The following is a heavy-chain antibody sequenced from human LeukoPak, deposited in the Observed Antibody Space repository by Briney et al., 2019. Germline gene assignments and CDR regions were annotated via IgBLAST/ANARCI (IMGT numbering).Heavy chain of an antibody. CDR2: TSGSGGST. D-gene: IGHD3-9*01. J-gene: IGHJ4*02. V-gene: IGHV3-23*01. Sequence: GGSLRLSCAASGFTFSSYAMSWVRQAPGKGLEWVSATSGSGGSTYYADSVKGRFTISRDHSKNTLYLQMNSLRAEDTAVYYCAKVWPVILTGYYNPDYWGQGTLVTVSS. CDR1: GFTFSSYA. CDR3: AKVWPVILTGYYNPDY.